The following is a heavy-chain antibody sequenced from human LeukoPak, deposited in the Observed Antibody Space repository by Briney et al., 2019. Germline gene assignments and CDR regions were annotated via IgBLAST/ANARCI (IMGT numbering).Heavy chain of an antibody. D-gene: IGHD2-15*01. CDR2: IYTSGST. V-gene: IGHV4-4*09. Sequence: SETLSLTCTVSGGSTSSYYWSWIRQPPGKGLEWIGYIYTSGSTNYNPSLKSRVTISVDTSKNQFSLKLSSVTAADTAVYYCARGVRLPPLIYYMDVWGKGTTVTVSS. CDR1: GGSTSSYY. CDR3: ARGVRLPPLIYYMDV. J-gene: IGHJ6*03.